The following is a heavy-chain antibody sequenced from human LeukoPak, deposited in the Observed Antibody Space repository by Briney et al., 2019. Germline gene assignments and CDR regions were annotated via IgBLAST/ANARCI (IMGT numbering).Heavy chain of an antibody. J-gene: IGHJ3*01. D-gene: IGHD1-26*01. CDR3: GMSGDRVPLQDDVFDV. CDR1: GYIFTSYC. Sequence: GESLKISCKVSGYIFTSYCIGWVRQMPGKVLEWMGIIYPGDSGPTDTPSLQFQVTISVDQSLTTAYLQWSSLQASDTAMYYCGMSGDRVPLQDDVFDVWGQGTMVTVST. CDR2: IYPGDSGP. V-gene: IGHV5-51*01.